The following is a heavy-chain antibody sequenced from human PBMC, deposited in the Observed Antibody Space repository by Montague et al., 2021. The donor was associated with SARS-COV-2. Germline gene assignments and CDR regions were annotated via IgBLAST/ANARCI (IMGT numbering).Heavy chain of an antibody. CDR3: ARGMIRGVTGPFDS. CDR1: SGSIISSGYY. Sequence: SETLSLTRSVSSGSIISSGYYWVWIRQPPGKELEWIGNIYYSGTTYYNPSLQSRVTISVDTSKNHLSLRLSSVTAADTAVYVCARGMIRGVTGPFDSWGQGSQVTVSS. V-gene: IGHV4-39*02. J-gene: IGHJ4*02. CDR2: IYYSGTT. D-gene: IGHD3-10*01.